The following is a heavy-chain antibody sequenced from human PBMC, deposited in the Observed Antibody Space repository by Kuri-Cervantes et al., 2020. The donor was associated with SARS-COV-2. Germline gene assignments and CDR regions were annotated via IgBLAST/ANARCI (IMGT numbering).Heavy chain of an antibody. V-gene: IGHV3-13*01. CDR1: GFTFSSYD. J-gene: IGHJ3*02. Sequence: GGSLRLSCAASGFTFSSYDMHWVRRAPGKGLEWVSAIGTAGDTYYPGSVKGRFTISRDNSKNTLYLQMNSLRAVDTAVYYCAKEPTAQGPSEIWGQGTLVTVSS. CDR3: AKEPTAQGPSEI. D-gene: IGHD2-21*02. CDR2: IGTAGDT.